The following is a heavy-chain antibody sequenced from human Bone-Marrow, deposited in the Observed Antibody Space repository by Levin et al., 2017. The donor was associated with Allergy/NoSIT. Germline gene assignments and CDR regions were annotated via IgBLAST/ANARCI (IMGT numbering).Heavy chain of an antibody. Sequence: SQTLSLTCAVYGGSFSGYQWCWIRQPPGKGLEWLGEINHLKSRLTMSVDTSKNQFSLTLSSVTAADTGVYFCARAKFLQWSHDYYGLDVWGLGTTVTISS. CDR3: ARAKFLQWSHDYYGLDV. J-gene: IGHJ6*02. CDR1: GGSFSGYQ. D-gene: IGHD3-3*01. CDR2: INH. V-gene: IGHV4-34*01.